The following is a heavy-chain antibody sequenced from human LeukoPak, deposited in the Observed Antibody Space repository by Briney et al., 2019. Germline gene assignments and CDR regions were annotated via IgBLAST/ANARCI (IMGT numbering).Heavy chain of an antibody. CDR2: IYYSGST. J-gene: IGHJ4*02. V-gene: IGHV4-59*01. Sequence: PSETLSLTCTVSGGSISSYYWRWIRQPPGKGLEWIGYIYYSGSTNYNPSLKSRVTISVDTSKNQFSLKLSSVTAADTAVYYCARGGRGVATFDYWGQGTLVTVSS. CDR1: GGSISSYY. CDR3: ARGGRGVATFDY. D-gene: IGHD5-12*01.